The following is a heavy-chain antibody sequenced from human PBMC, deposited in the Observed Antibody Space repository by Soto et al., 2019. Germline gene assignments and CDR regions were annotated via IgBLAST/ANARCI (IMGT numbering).Heavy chain of an antibody. J-gene: IGHJ4*02. CDR3: AREDGVVGSSSAFDH. CDR2: INGRSNYV. Sequence: EVQVVESGGGLVKPGGSLRLSCVFSGFTVSTYTMNWVRQAPGKGLEWVSSINGRSNYVYYADSVKGRFTISRDNAKNSLYLQMNRLRAEDTAIYYCAREDGVVGSSSAFDHWGRGALVTVSS. V-gene: IGHV3-21*01. CDR1: GFTVSTYT. D-gene: IGHD1-26*01.